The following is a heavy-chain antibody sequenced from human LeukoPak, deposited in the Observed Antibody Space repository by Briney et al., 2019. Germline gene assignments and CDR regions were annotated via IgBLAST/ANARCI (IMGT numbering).Heavy chain of an antibody. V-gene: IGHV3-53*01. CDR1: GFTFSIYW. D-gene: IGHD5-18*01. CDR2: IYSGGST. Sequence: GGSLRLSCAASGFTFSIYWMHWVRQAPGKGLEWVSVIYSGGSTYYADSVKGRFTISRDKSKNTLYLQMNSLRAEDTAMYYCARYSWPYHFDYWGQGTLVTVSS. J-gene: IGHJ4*02. CDR3: ARYSWPYHFDY.